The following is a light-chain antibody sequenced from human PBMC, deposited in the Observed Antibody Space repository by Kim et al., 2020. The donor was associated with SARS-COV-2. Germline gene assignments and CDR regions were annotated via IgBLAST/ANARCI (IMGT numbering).Light chain of an antibody. CDR1: QSVSSNL. J-gene: IGKJ2*01. CDR2: GTS. Sequence: LSPGERAALSCRASQSVSSNLLAWYQQQPGQTPRLLIYGTSNTATGTPDRFSGSGSGTDFTLTISRLEPEDFAVYYCQHYDGFLYAFGQGTKLEI. V-gene: IGKV3-20*01. CDR3: QHYDGFLYA.